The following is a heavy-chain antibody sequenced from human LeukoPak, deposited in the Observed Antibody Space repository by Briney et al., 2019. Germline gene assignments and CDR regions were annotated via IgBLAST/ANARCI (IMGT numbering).Heavy chain of an antibody. CDR3: ARVRLVWGMETFDL. CDR1: GYTFTSYD. D-gene: IGHD7-27*01. J-gene: IGHJ3*01. V-gene: IGHV1-18*01. Sequence: GASVKVSCKAFGYTFTSYDITWVRQAPGQGLEWMGWISGYNTYTTYAQKFQDRVTMTKDTSTNTAYMGMRSLRSDDTAIYYCARVRLVWGMETFDLWGQGTMVTVSS. CDR2: ISGYNTYT.